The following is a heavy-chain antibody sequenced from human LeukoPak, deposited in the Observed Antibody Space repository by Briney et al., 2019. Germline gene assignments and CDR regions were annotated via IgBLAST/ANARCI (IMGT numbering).Heavy chain of an antibody. D-gene: IGHD6-19*01. CDR1: GFAFSSYG. V-gene: IGHV3-23*01. CDR2: ISGSGGST. J-gene: IGHJ4*02. Sequence: PGGSLRLSCAVSGFAFSSYGMSWVRQAPGKGLECVSVISGSGGSTYYADSVKGRFTMSRDNSKNTLYLQMSSLRAEDTAVYYCAKVGIAVAGTLGRFDYWGQGTLVTVSS. CDR3: AKVGIAVAGTLGRFDY.